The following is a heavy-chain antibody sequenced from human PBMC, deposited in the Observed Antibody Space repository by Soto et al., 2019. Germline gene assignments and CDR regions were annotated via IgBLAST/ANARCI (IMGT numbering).Heavy chain of an antibody. V-gene: IGHV4-4*02. CDR1: GDSLTNNHW. CDR3: VRDSRTGCSSFNCYMH. D-gene: IGHD2-15*01. CDR2: IWHTGRP. Sequence: QLQLRESGPGLVQPSGTLSLTCDVSGDSLTNNHWWSWVRQAPGKGLEWIGEIWHTGRPNYNPSLTSRVAISIDKSKNHFSLKLSSVTAADTAVYYCVRDSRTGCSSFNCYMHWGQGTLVTVSS. J-gene: IGHJ4*02.